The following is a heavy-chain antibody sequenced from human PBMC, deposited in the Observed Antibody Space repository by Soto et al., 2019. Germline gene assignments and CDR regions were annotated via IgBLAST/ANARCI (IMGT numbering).Heavy chain of an antibody. D-gene: IGHD2-2*01. CDR1: GGTFSSYT. V-gene: IGHV1-69*02. Sequence: QVQLVQSGAEVKKPGSSVKVSCKASGGTFSSYTISWVRQAPGQGLEWMGRIIPILGIANYAQKFQGRVTITADKSTSTAYMELSSLRSEDTAVYYCALKDIVVVPAASLGYYYGMDVWGQGTTVTVSS. CDR2: IIPILGIA. J-gene: IGHJ6*02. CDR3: ALKDIVVVPAASLGYYYGMDV.